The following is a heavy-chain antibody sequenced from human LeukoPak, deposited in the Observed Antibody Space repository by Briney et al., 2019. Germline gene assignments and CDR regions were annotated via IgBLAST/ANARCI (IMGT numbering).Heavy chain of an antibody. CDR3: ARDNGYCSGGSCYGPDAFDI. Sequence: GGSLRLSCAASGFTFSSYWMSWVRQAPGKGLEWVSVIYSGGSTYYADSVKGRFTISRDNAKNSLYLQMNSLRAEDTAVYYCARDNGYCSGGSCYGPDAFDIWGQGTMVTVSS. V-gene: IGHV3-66*01. CDR1: GFTFSSYW. D-gene: IGHD2-15*01. J-gene: IGHJ3*02. CDR2: IYSGGST.